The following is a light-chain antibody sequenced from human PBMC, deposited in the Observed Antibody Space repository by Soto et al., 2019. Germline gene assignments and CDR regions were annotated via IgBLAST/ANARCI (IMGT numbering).Light chain of an antibody. CDR2: EVS. CDR1: SSDVGGYEY. V-gene: IGLV2-14*01. CDR3: SSYTTTSTRV. Sequence: QSVLTQPASVSGSPGQSITISCTGTSSDVGGYEYVSWYQQHPGKAPKVMIYEVSNRPSGVSNRFSGSKSGNTASLTISGLQAEDEADYYCSSYTTTSTRVFGGGTKLTVL. J-gene: IGLJ2*01.